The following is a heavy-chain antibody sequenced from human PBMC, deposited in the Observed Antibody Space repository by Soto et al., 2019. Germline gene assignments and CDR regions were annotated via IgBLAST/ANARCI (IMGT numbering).Heavy chain of an antibody. D-gene: IGHD3-22*01. Sequence: GESLKISCKGSGYSFSTDWIAWVRQMPGSGLEWMGIIYPGDSDTRYSPSFQGQVTISADKSISTAYLQWSSLKASDSAMYYCARHYRDDSSGRPYDPWGQGTLVTVSS. CDR2: IYPGDSDT. CDR1: GYSFSTDW. J-gene: IGHJ5*02. V-gene: IGHV5-51*01. CDR3: ARHYRDDSSGRPYDP.